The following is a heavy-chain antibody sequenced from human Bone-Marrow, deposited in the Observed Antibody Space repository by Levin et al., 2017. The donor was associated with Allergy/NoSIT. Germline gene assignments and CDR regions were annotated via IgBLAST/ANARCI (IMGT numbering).Heavy chain of an antibody. D-gene: IGHD2-15*01. V-gene: IGHV4-30-2*01. J-gene: IGHJ4*01. CDR2: IYQSGST. CDR1: GGSISSGGYA. CDR3: ASTGFCSGGSCASFYYFEN. Sequence: TLSLTCAVSGGSISSGGYAWSWIRQPPGTGLEWIGFIYQSGSTSYNPSLKSRVTMSLDRSKSQFSLKLSSVTAADTAVYYCASTGFCSGGSCASFYYFENWGQGTLVTVAS.